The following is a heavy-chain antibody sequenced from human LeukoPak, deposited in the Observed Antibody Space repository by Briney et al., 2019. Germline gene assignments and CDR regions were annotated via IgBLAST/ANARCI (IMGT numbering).Heavy chain of an antibody. CDR3: ARGLGDFYDTSGYEYYFDY. Sequence: SETLSLTCAVYGGSFSGYYWSWIRQPPGRGLEWIGEINHSGSTNYNPSLKSRVTISVDTSKNQFSLKLSSVTAADTAVYYCARGLGDFYDTSGYEYYFDYWGQGILVTVSS. D-gene: IGHD3-22*01. CDR2: INHSGST. CDR1: GGSFSGYY. V-gene: IGHV4-34*01. J-gene: IGHJ4*02.